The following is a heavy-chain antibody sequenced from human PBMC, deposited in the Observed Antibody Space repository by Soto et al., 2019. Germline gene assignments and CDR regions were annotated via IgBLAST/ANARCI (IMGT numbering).Heavy chain of an antibody. CDR2: ISAYNGNT. J-gene: IGHJ3*02. Sequence: VKVSCKASCYTFTSYGISWVRQAPGQGLEWMGWISAYNGNTNYAQKLQGRVTMTTDTSTSTAYMELRRLRSDDTYVDYCASHNMGAFDIWGQGTIVT. CDR1: CYTFTSYG. CDR3: ASHNMGAFDI. V-gene: IGHV1-18*04. D-gene: IGHD3-10*01.